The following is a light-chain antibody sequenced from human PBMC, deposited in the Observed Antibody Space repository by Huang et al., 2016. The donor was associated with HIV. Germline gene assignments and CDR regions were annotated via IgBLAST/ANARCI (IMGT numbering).Light chain of an antibody. CDR3: QRYDSAPRA. Sequence: DIQMTQSPSSLSASPGVRVTLACRANQDIGNFLAWYQHKPGRVPRLLIYGASTLQSGVPSRFSGRGSGTDFTLTITNFQPDDVATYYCQRYDSAPRAFGQGTKVEI. J-gene: IGKJ1*01. CDR2: GAS. V-gene: IGKV1-27*01. CDR1: QDIGNF.